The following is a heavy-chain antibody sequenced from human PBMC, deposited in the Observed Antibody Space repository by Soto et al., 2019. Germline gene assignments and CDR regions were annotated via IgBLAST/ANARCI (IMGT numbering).Heavy chain of an antibody. CDR1: GGTFSSYA. CDR2: MYAGGDT. Sequence: SCKASGGTFSSYAISWVRQAPGRGLEWVSVMYAGGDTHYADSVKGRFTISRDKSENTLYLQMNSLRDEDTGVYFCVSRIPSWVFDYWGLGTLVTVSS. V-gene: IGHV3-53*01. CDR3: VSRIPSWVFDY. J-gene: IGHJ4*01. D-gene: IGHD2-21*01.